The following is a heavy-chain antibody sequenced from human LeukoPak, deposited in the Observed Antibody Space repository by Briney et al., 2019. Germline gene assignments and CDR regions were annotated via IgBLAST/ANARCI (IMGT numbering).Heavy chain of an antibody. CDR1: GYTFTSYD. CDR3: ARCYYDSSASSWEWFDP. V-gene: IGHV1-8*01. Sequence: ASVKVSCKASGYTFTSYDINWVRQATGQGLEWMGWMNPNSGNKGYAQKFQGRVTMTRNTSISTAYMELSSLRSEDTAVYYCARCYYDSSASSWEWFDPWGQGTLVTVSS. D-gene: IGHD3-22*01. CDR2: MNPNSGNK. J-gene: IGHJ5*02.